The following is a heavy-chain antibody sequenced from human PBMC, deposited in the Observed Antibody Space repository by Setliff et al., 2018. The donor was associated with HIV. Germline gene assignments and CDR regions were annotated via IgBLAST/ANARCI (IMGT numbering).Heavy chain of an antibody. D-gene: IGHD1-26*01. J-gene: IGHJ4*02. CDR2: ISSGSYI. Sequence: ASVKVSCAVSGFTFITSTMNWVRQAPGKGLEWVASISSGSYIHYADSVKGRFTISRDNAKNSQYLLMSDLRAEDTAVYYCAAVFTGEPGRSLDYWGQGTPVTVSS. CDR3: AAVFTGEPGRSLDY. V-gene: IGHV3-21*01. CDR1: GFTFITST.